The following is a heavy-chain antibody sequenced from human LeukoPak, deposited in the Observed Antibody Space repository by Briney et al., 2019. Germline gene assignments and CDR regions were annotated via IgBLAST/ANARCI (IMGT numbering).Heavy chain of an antibody. CDR3: ARGPLGYSSSWYNY. CDR1: GGSFSGYY. J-gene: IGHJ4*02. CDR2: INHSGST. V-gene: IGHV4-34*01. Sequence: SETLSLTCSVYGGSFSGYYWSWIRQPPGKGLEWIGEINHSGSTNYNPSLKSRVTISVDTSKNQFSLKLSSVTAADTAVYYCARGPLGYSSSWYNYWGQGTVVIVSS. D-gene: IGHD6-13*01.